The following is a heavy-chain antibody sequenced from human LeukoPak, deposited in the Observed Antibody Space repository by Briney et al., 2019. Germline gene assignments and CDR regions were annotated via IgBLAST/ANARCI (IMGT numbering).Heavy chain of an antibody. J-gene: IGHJ6*02. D-gene: IGHD4-11*01. CDR1: GYTFTSYG. V-gene: IGHV1-18*01. CDR2: ISAYNGNT. CDR3: AREGVTTTGDYYYYGMDV. Sequence: GASVKVSCKASGYTFTSYGISWVRQAPGQGLEWMGWISAYNGNTNYAQKLQGRVTMTTYTSTSTAYMELRSLRSDDTAVYYCAREGVTTTGDYYYYGMDVWGQGTTVTVSS.